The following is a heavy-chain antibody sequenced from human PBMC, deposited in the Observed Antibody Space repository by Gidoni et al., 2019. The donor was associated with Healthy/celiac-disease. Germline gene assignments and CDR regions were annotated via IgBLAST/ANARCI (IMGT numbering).Heavy chain of an antibody. CDR2: IYSGGST. V-gene: IGHV3-53*01. CDR3: ARGTRRWEPDDY. D-gene: IGHD1-26*01. CDR1: GFPVSSNY. J-gene: IGHJ4*02. Sequence: EVQLVESGGGLIQPGGSLRPSCAAPGFPVSSNYMSWVRQAPGKGLEWVSVIYSGGSTYYADSVKGRFTISRDNSKNTLYLQMNSLRAEDTAVYYCARGTRRWEPDDYWGQGTLVTVSS.